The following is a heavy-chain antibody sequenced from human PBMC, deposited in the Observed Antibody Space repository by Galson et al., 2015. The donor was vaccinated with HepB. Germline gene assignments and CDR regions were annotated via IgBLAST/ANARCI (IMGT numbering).Heavy chain of an antibody. Sequence: SLRLSCAASGFTFSSYGMHWVRQAPGKGLEWVAVIWYDGSNKYYADSVKGRFTISRDNAKNTLYLQMNSLRDEDTAVYYCARVAVAGNLGWFDPWGQGTLVTVSS. CDR1: GFTFSSYG. D-gene: IGHD6-19*01. CDR3: ARVAVAGNLGWFDP. J-gene: IGHJ5*02. CDR2: IWYDGSNK. V-gene: IGHV3-33*01.